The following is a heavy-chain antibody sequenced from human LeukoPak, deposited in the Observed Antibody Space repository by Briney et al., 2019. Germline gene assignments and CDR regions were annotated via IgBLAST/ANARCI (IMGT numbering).Heavy chain of an antibody. V-gene: IGHV3-23*01. J-gene: IGHJ4*02. CDR3: AKYGAPGWSGYCDY. CDR2: ISGNAGST. Sequence: GGSLRLSCAASGFIFSNYAMAWVRQAPGKGLEWVSSISGNAGSTYYIDSVKGRFTISRDNSKNTLFLQMNSLRAEDTGMYYCAKYGAPGWSGYCDYWGQGTLVTVSS. CDR1: GFIFSNYA. D-gene: IGHD4/OR15-4a*01.